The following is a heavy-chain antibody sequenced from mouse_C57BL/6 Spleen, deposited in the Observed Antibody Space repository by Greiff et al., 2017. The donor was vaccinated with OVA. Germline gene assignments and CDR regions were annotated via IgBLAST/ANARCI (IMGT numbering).Heavy chain of an antibody. V-gene: IGHV3-6*01. CDR3: AREDYGSSYGYFDV. D-gene: IGHD1-1*01. CDR1: GYSITSGYY. Sequence: EVQLQESGPGLVKPSQSLSLTCSVTGYSITSGYYWNWIRQFPGNKLEWMGYISYDGSNNYNPSLKNRISITRDTSKNRFFLKLNSVTTEDTATYYCAREDYGSSYGYFDVWGTGTTVTVSS. CDR2: ISYDGSN. J-gene: IGHJ1*03.